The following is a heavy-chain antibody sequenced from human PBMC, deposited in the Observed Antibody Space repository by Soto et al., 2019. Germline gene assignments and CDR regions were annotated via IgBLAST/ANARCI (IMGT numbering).Heavy chain of an antibody. J-gene: IGHJ4*02. CDR3: ARVMDYYDSSGYFDH. CDR2: IYYSGST. V-gene: IGHV4-31*03. CDR1: GGSISSGGYY. Sequence: SSETLSLTCTVSGGSISSGGYYWSWIRQHPGKGLEWIGYIYYSGSTYYNPSLKSRVTISVDTSKNQFSLKLSSVTAADTAVYYWARVMDYYDSSGYFDHWRQGTLVTVSS. D-gene: IGHD3-22*01.